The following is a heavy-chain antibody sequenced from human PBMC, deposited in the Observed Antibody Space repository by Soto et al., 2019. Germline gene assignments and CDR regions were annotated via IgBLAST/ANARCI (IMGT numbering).Heavy chain of an antibody. CDR1: GGSVSSGDYF. Sequence: TETLSLTCTVSGGSVSSGDYFWSWLRQSPGKRLEWIAYIYYSGSTNYNPSLKSRATISVDTSKSQVSLTLTSMTAADAALYYCARSPNYYYYGFDVWGQGTAVTVSS. D-gene: IGHD3-10*01. CDR2: IYYSGST. J-gene: IGHJ6*02. CDR3: ARSPNYYYYGFDV. V-gene: IGHV4-61*08.